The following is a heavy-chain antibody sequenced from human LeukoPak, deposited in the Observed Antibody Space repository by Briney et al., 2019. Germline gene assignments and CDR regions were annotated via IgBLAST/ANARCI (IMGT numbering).Heavy chain of an antibody. CDR1: GYTFTSYY. D-gene: IGHD3-16*01. Sequence: ASVKVSCKASGYTFTSYYMHWVRQAPGQGLEWMGIINPSGGSTSYAQKFQGRVTMTRDTSTSTAYMELRSLRSDDTAVYYCARISQIYGNWFDPWGQGTLVTVSS. CDR2: INPSGGST. V-gene: IGHV1-46*01. J-gene: IGHJ5*02. CDR3: ARISQIYGNWFDP.